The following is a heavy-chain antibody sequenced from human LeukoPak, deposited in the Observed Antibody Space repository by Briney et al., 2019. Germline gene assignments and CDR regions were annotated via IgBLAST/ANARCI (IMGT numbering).Heavy chain of an antibody. Sequence: PSETLSRTCAVYGDSFSGYYWSWIRQSPGTGLEWIGEVNDRGTTNYNPNLKSRVTISVVTSSNQLSLKLTSVTAADTAIYFCATRRGGPYPYYFDHWDQGALVTVSS. CDR3: ATRRGGPYPYYFDH. CDR1: GDSFSGYY. V-gene: IGHV4-34*01. CDR2: VNDRGTT. D-gene: IGHD1/OR15-1a*01. J-gene: IGHJ4*02.